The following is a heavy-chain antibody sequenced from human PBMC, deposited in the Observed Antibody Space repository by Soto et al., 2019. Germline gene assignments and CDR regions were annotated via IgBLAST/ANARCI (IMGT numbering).Heavy chain of an antibody. Sequence: GGSLRLSCAASGFTFSNFAMHWVRQAPGKGLEWVAVISYDGSNKYYADSVKGRFTISRDNSKNTLYLQMNSLRAEDTAVYYCARVPYSSSGYYFDYWGQGTLVTVSS. CDR1: GFTFSNFA. J-gene: IGHJ4*02. CDR3: ARVPYSSSGYYFDY. CDR2: ISYDGSNK. V-gene: IGHV3-30-3*01. D-gene: IGHD6-6*01.